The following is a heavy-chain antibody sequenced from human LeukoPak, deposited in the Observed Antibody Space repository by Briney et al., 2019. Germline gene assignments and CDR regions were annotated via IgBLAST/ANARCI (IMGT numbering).Heavy chain of an antibody. Sequence: GGSLRLSCAASGFTFSSYEMNWVRQAPGKGLEWVSYISSSGSTIYYADSVKGRFTISRDNAKNSLYLQMNSLRVEDTAVYYCAKGIYYYYGSGSAVDVWGKGTTVTVSS. CDR2: ISSSGSTI. D-gene: IGHD3-10*01. CDR3: AKGIYYYYGSGSAVDV. V-gene: IGHV3-48*03. J-gene: IGHJ6*04. CDR1: GFTFSSYE.